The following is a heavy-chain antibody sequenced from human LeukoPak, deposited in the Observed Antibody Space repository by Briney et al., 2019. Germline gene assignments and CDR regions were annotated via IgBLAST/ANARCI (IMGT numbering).Heavy chain of an antibody. D-gene: IGHD1-1*01. CDR2: ISSTGSDI. Sequence: PGGSLRLSCAASGFTLNSYMLNWVRQAPGKGLEWVSCISSTGSDIYYADSVKGRFTISRDNPGNVVYLQMDSLRAEDTAVYYCTRVAQSGPTGWFDPWGQGTLVTVSS. CDR1: GFTLNSYM. J-gene: IGHJ5*02. CDR3: TRVAQSGPTGWFDP. V-gene: IGHV3-21*01.